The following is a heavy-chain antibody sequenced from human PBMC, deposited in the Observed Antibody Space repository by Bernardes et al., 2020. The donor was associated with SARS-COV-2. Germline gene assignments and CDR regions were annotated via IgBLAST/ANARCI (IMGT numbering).Heavy chain of an antibody. CDR1: GGSISSSSYY. CDR2: IYYSGST. CDR3: AREFPRSGWPLFDS. Sequence: SETLSLTCTVSGGSISSSSYYWGWIRQPPGKGLEWIGSIYYSGSTYYNWSLKSRVTISVDTSKNQFSLKLSSVTAADTAVYYCAREFPRSGWPLFDSWGQGTLVTVSS. V-gene: IGHV4-39*02. D-gene: IGHD6-19*01. J-gene: IGHJ4*02.